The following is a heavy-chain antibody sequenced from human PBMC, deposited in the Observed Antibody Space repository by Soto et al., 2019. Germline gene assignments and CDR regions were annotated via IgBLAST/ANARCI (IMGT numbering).Heavy chain of an antibody. CDR1: GGSISSSSYY. Sequence: QLQLQESGPGLVKPSETLSLTCTVSGGSISSSSYYWGWIRQPPGKGLEWIGSIYYSGSTYYNPSLKSRVTISVDTSKNQFSLKLSSVTAADTAVYYCARQEMGRDTAMVLIYFDYWGQGTLVTVSS. J-gene: IGHJ4*02. CDR2: IYYSGST. D-gene: IGHD5-18*01. CDR3: ARQEMGRDTAMVLIYFDY. V-gene: IGHV4-39*01.